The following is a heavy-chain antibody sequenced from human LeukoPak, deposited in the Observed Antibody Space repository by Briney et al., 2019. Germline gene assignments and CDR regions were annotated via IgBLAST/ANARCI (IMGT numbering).Heavy chain of an antibody. CDR2: ITHSGIP. CDR1: GGSFSGYF. V-gene: IGHV4-34*01. J-gene: IGHJ4*02. CDR3: ARRAGFGEALDFDY. D-gene: IGHD3-10*01. Sequence: SETLSLTCAVYGGSFSGYFWSWIRQPPGKGLEWIGQITHSGIPNYNPSLKSRVTISLDTSKNQFSLTLSSVTAAETAVYYCARRAGFGEALDFDYWGQGTLVTVSS.